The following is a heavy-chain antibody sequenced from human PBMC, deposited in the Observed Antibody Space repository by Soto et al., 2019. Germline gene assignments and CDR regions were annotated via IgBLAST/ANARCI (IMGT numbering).Heavy chain of an antibody. J-gene: IGHJ6*03. CDR2: INHSGST. Sequence: QVQLQQWGAGLLKPSETLSLTCAVYGGSFSGYYWSWIRQPPGKGLEWIGEINHSGSTNYHPSLKSRVTISVDTSKNQFSLKLSSVTAADTAVYYCARSFCSGGSCPEDMDVWGKGTTVTVSS. D-gene: IGHD2-15*01. V-gene: IGHV4-34*01. CDR1: GGSFSGYY. CDR3: ARSFCSGGSCPEDMDV.